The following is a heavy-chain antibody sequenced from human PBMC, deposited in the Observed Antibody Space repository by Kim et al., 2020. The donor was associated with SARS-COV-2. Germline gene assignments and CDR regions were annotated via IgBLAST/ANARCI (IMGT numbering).Heavy chain of an antibody. J-gene: IGHJ4*02. CDR3: ARERFGGSFDY. V-gene: IGHV1-3*01. CDR2: NT. D-gene: IGHD3-10*01. Sequence: NTRYSQKLQGRVTITWDTSAGTAYMDLTSLRFEDTAVYYCARERFGGSFDYWGQGTLVTVSS.